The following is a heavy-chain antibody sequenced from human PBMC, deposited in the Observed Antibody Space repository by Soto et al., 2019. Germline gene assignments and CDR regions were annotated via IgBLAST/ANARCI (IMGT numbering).Heavy chain of an antibody. J-gene: IGHJ4*02. Sequence: PGGSLRLSCAAYGFTFSKYAMSWVRQAPGKGLEWVSSISAGGGTTYYADSVKGRFTISRDNSENTLYLHMDSLRAEDTAVYYCAKDRDYPRDYFHYWGQGTLVTVLL. V-gene: IGHV3-23*01. CDR3: AKDRDYPRDYFHY. CDR2: ISAGGGTT. CDR1: GFTFSKYA. D-gene: IGHD3-10*01.